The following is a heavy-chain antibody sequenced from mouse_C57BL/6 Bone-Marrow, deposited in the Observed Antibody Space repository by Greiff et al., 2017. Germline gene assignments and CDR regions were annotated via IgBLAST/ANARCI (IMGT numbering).Heavy chain of an antibody. CDR3: ARRSSGFPGCAY. CDR1: GYTFTSYW. V-gene: IGHV1-69*01. D-gene: IGHD3-2*02. J-gene: IGHJ3*01. CDR2: IDPSDSYT. Sequence: QVQLQQPGAELVKPGASVKLSCKASGYTFTSYWMHWVKQRPGQGLEWIGEIDPSDSYTNYNQKFKGKSTLTVDKSSSTAYMQLSSLTSEDSAVYYCARRSSGFPGCAYWGQGTRVTVSA.